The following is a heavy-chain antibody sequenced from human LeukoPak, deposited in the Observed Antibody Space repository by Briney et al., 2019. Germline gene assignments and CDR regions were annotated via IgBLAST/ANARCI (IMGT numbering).Heavy chain of an antibody. V-gene: IGHV3-23*01. D-gene: IGHD3-10*01. Sequence: PGGSLRLSCAASGFTFSSYAMSWVRQAPGKGLEWVSAISGSGGSTYYADSAKGRFTISRDNSKNTLYLQMNSLRAEDTAVYYCAKAITMVRGVVDAFDIWGQGTMVTVSS. J-gene: IGHJ3*02. CDR1: GFTFSSYA. CDR3: AKAITMVRGVVDAFDI. CDR2: ISGSGGST.